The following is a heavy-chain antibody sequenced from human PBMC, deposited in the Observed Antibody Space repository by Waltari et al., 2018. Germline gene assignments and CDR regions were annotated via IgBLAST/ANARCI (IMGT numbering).Heavy chain of an antibody. D-gene: IGHD6-13*01. V-gene: IGHV3-30-3*01. CDR1: GFTLSSYA. CDR3: ACSSSWYNAFDI. J-gene: IGHJ3*02. CDR2: ISYDGSNK. Sequence: QVQLVASGGGVVQPGCSLRLSCAASGFTLSSYAMHWVRPAPGKGLEWVAVISYDGSNKYYADSVKGRFTISRDNSKNTLYLQMNSLRAEDTAVYYCACSSSWYNAFDIWGQGTMVTVSS.